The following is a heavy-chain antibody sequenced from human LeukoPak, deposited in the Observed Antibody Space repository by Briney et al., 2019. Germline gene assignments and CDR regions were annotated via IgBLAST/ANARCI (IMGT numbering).Heavy chain of an antibody. CDR3: ARGIYYYYDSSGLQFADY. J-gene: IGHJ4*02. Sequence: GGSLRLSCAASGFTFSSYSMNWVRQAPGKGLEWVSSISSSSSYIYYADSVKGRFTISRDNAKNSLYLQMNSLRAEDTAVYYCARGIYYYYDSSGLQFADYWGQGTLVTVSS. V-gene: IGHV3-21*01. CDR2: ISSSSSYI. CDR1: GFTFSSYS. D-gene: IGHD3-22*01.